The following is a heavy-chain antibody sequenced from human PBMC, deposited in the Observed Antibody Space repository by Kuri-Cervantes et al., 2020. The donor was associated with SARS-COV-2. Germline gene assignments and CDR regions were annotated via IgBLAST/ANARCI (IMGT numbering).Heavy chain of an antibody. CDR1: GYTFTSYG. CDR3: ARGEISYYYYGMDV. J-gene: IGHJ6*02. D-gene: IGHD1-26*01. Sequence: ASVKVSCKASGYTFTSYGISWVRQAPGQGLEWMGWISAYNGNTNYAQKLQGRVTMTADTSTSTAYMELRSLRSDDTAVYYCARGEISYYYYGMDVWGQGTTVTVSS. V-gene: IGHV1-18*01. CDR2: ISAYNGNT.